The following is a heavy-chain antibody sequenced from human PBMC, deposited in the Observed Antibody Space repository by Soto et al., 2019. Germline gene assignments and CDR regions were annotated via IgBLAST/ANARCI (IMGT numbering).Heavy chain of an antibody. CDR3: ARGFSITIFGVVIDNWFDP. Sequence: PGGSLRLSCAASGFTFSSYWMHWVRQAPGKGLVWVSRINSDGSSTSYADSVKGRFTISRDNAKNTLYLQMNSLRAEDTAVYYCARGFSITIFGVVIDNWFDPWGQGTLVTVSS. V-gene: IGHV3-74*01. J-gene: IGHJ5*02. CDR2: INSDGSST. CDR1: GFTFSSYW. D-gene: IGHD3-3*01.